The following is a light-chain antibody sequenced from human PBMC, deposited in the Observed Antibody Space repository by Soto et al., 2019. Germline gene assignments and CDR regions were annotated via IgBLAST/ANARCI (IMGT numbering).Light chain of an antibody. J-gene: IGKJ4*01. CDR3: QQYNNSPLT. CDR1: QTVNNN. V-gene: IGKV3-15*01. CDR2: GAS. Sequence: EIVMTQSPATLSVSPGERATLSCRASQTVNNNLAWYQQKPGQAPRLIIYGASARATGITARFSGSGSVTDFTLTVSSLHYEDFAVYYCQQYNNSPLTFRGGTKVEIK.